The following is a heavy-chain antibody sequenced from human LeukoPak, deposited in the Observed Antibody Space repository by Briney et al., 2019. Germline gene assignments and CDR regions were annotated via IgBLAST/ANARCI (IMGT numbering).Heavy chain of an antibody. CDR1: GGSFSGYY. CDR3: ARAHLWYFDY. V-gene: IGHV4-34*01. J-gene: IGHJ4*02. D-gene: IGHD3-16*01. Sequence: PSETLSLTCAVYGGSFSGYYWSWIRQPPGKGLEWIGEINHSGSTNYNPSLKSRVTISVDTSKNQFSLKLSSVTAADTAVYYCARAHLWYFDYWGQGTLATVSS. CDR2: INHSGST.